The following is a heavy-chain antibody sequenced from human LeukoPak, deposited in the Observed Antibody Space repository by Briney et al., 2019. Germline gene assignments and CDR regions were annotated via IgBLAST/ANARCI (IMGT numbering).Heavy chain of an antibody. Sequence: ASVKVSCKASGGTFSSYAISWVRQAPGQGLEWMGGIIPIFGTANYAQKFQGRVTITADESTSTAYMELSSLRSEDTAVYCCARGLRGYYDSSGYQRWGQGTLVTVSS. CDR1: GGTFSSYA. D-gene: IGHD3-22*01. V-gene: IGHV1-69*13. CDR2: IIPIFGTA. J-gene: IGHJ4*02. CDR3: ARGLRGYYDSSGYQR.